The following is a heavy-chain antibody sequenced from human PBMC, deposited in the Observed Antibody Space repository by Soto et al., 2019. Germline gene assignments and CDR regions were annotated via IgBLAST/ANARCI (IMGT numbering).Heavy chain of an antibody. V-gene: IGHV3-21*01. Sequence: GGSLRLSCAASGFTFSSYSMNWVRQAPGKGLEWVSSISSSSSYIYYADSVKGRFTISRDNAKNSLYLQMNSLRAEDTAVYYCARLKSFSRAYYYGMDVWGQGTTVTVSS. D-gene: IGHD6-13*01. CDR3: ARLKSFSRAYYYGMDV. J-gene: IGHJ6*02. CDR2: ISSSSSYI. CDR1: GFTFSSYS.